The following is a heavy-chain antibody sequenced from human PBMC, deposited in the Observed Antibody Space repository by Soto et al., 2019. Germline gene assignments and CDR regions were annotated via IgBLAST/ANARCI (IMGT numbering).Heavy chain of an antibody. CDR2: IYHSGST. CDR1: GGFISSGGYS. Sequence: PSETLSLTCAVSGGFISSGGYSWSWIRQPPGKGLEWIGYIYHSGSTYYNPSLKSRVTISVDRSKNQFSLKLSSVTAADTAVYYCARLYGSRGPFDYWGQGTLVTVLL. V-gene: IGHV4-30-2*01. D-gene: IGHD6-13*01. CDR3: ARLYGSRGPFDY. J-gene: IGHJ4*02.